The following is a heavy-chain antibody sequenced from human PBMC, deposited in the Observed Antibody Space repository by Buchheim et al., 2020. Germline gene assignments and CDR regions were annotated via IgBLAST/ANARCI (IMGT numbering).Heavy chain of an antibody. D-gene: IGHD4-17*01. CDR3: ARDPSRSRTTHINY. Sequence: EVQLVESGGGLVKPGGSLRLSCAASGLTFSDYSMNWDRQAPGKGLEWVSSISSSSSYIYYADSVKGRFTISRDNAKNSLYLQMNSLRAEDTAVYYCARDPSRSRTTHINYWGQGTL. J-gene: IGHJ4*02. CDR2: ISSSSSYI. V-gene: IGHV3-21*01. CDR1: GLTFSDYS.